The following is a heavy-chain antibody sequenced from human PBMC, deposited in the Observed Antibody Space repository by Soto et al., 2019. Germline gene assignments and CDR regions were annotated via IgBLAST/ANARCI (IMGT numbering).Heavy chain of an antibody. CDR3: ARTAVNVRYKDTFDI. D-gene: IGHD3-10*02. J-gene: IGHJ3*02. Sequence: GGSLRLSCAASGFTVSNNYMSWVRQAPGGGLEWVSILYDATTTYYADSVQGRFTISRDNSKNTMYLQMNSLRADDTAVYYCARTAVNVRYKDTFDIWGQGTLVTVSS. V-gene: IGHV3-53*01. CDR1: GFTVSNNY. CDR2: LYDATTT.